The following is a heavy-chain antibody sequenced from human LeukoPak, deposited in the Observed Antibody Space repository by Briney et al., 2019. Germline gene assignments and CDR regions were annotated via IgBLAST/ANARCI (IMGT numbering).Heavy chain of an antibody. D-gene: IGHD5-12*01. CDR1: GFTVSSNY. CDR2: IYSGGST. CDR3: AKTPSGYGPDY. V-gene: IGHV3-53*05. Sequence: GGSLRLSCAASGFTVSSNYMSWVRQAPGKGLEWVSVIYSGGSTYYADSVKGRFTISRDNSKNTLYLQMNSQRAEDTAVYYCAKTPSGYGPDYWGQGTLVTVSS. J-gene: IGHJ4*02.